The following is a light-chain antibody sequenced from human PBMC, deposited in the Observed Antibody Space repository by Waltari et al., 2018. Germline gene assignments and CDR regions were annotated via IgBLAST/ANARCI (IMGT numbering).Light chain of an antibody. CDR2: GAS. J-gene: IGKJ1*01. V-gene: IGKV3-15*01. CDR3: QQYNDWPRT. Sequence: EIVMMQSPVTLSVSPGERATLSCRASQSVRTNLAWYQQRSGQSPRLLIYGASTRASDIPGRFSGSGSGTDFTLTISSLQSEDFAVYYCQQYNDWPRTFGQGTKVEIK. CDR1: QSVRTN.